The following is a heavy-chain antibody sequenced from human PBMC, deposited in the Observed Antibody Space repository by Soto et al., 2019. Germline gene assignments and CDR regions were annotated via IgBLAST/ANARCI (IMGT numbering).Heavy chain of an antibody. J-gene: IGHJ4*02. D-gene: IGHD1-26*01. Sequence: SETLSLTCAVYGGSFSGYYWTWIRQPPGTGLEWIGEINHSGSTNYNPSLKSRVTISVDTSKNQFSLKLTSVTAADTAVYYCTRCLFSGSSYSGSWYYFDSWGQGTMVTVSS. CDR2: INHSGST. CDR1: GGSFSGYY. CDR3: TRCLFSGSSYSGSWYYFDS. V-gene: IGHV4-34*01.